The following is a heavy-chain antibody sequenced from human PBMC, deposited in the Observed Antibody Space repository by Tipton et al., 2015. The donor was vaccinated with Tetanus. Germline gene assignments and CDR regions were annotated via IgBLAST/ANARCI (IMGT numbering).Heavy chain of an antibody. CDR3: ARSMAAAGTGWFDP. CDR2: INPSTGGT. D-gene: IGHD6-13*01. Sequence: QLVQSGAEVKKPGESLNISCKTSGYTFTDHYIHWVRQAPGQGLEWMGWINPSTGGTNYAQKFQGRVTVTSDTPISTAYMDLRSLTSDDTAVYYCARSMAAAGTGWFDPWGQGTLVTVSS. J-gene: IGHJ5*02. CDR1: GYTFTDHY. V-gene: IGHV1-2*02.